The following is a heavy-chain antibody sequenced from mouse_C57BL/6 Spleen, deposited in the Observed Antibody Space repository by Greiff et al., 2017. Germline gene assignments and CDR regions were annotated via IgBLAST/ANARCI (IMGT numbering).Heavy chain of an antibody. D-gene: IGHD4-1*01. Sequence: QVHVKQSGPELVKPGASVKISCKASGYTFTDYYINWVKQRPGQGLEWIGWIFPGSGSTYYNEKFKGKATLTVDKSSSTAYMLLSSLTSKDSAVYFCARGGALTGFDYWGQGTTLTVSS. V-gene: IGHV1-75*01. CDR1: GYTFTDYY. CDR3: ARGGALTGFDY. J-gene: IGHJ2*01. CDR2: IFPGSGST.